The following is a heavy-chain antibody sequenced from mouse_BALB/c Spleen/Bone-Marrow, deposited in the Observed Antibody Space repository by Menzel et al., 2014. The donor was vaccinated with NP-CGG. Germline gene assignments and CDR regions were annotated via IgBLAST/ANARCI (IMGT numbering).Heavy chain of an antibody. CDR3: AYGNFDY. CDR1: GYSFTGTT. Sequence: EVQLQQSGPELVKPGASMKISCKTSGYSFTGTTMNWVKKSLGKNLNWIGLINPYNGGTSYNQKFKGKATLTVDKSSSTAYMELLSLTSEDSAVYFCAYGNFDYWGQGTTLTVSS. D-gene: IGHD2-1*01. J-gene: IGHJ2*01. V-gene: IGHV1-26*01. CDR2: INPYNGGT.